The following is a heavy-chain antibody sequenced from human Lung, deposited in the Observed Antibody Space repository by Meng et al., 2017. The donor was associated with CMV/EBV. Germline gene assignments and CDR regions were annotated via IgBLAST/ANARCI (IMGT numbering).Heavy chain of an antibody. V-gene: IGHV3-30*02. CDR3: VKFFRWDQPDDAFAI. D-gene: IGHD1-26*01. Sequence: GGSLRLXCAASGFTFSRYGMDWVRQGPGKGLEWVTFIENDGSSKYYADSVKGRFTISRDNFKNTVHLQINSLRAEDTALYYCVKFFRWDQPDDAFAIWAHGTXVTVSS. J-gene: IGHJ3*02. CDR2: IENDGSSK. CDR1: GFTFSRYG.